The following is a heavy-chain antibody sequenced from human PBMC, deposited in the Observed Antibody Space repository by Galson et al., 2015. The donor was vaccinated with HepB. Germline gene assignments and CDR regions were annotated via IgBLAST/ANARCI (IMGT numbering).Heavy chain of an antibody. CDR3: ARGRGAVAGSDDRGDAFDI. D-gene: IGHD6-19*01. V-gene: IGHV6-1*01. J-gene: IGHJ3*02. Sequence: CAISGDSVSSNSAAWNWIRQSPSRGLEWLGRTYYRSKWYNDYAVSVKSRITINPDTSKNQFSLQLNPVTPEDTAVYYCARGRGAVAGSDDRGDAFDIWGQGTMVTVSS. CDR2: TYYRSKWYN. CDR1: GDSVSSNSAA.